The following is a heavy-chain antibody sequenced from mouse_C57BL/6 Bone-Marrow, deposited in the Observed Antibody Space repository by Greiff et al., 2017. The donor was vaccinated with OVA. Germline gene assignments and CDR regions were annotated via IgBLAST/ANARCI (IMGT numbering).Heavy chain of an antibody. J-gene: IGHJ1*03. D-gene: IGHD1-1*01. CDR2: INSDGGST. V-gene: IGHV5-2*01. CDR3: ARQADYYGSSYGYFDV. CDR1: EYEFPSHD. Sequence: DVKLVESGGGLVQPGESLKLSCESNEYEFPSHDMSWVRKTPEKRLELVAAINSDGGSTYYPDTMERRFIISRDNTKKTLYLQMSSLRSEDTALYYGARQADYYGSSYGYFDVWGTGTTVTVSS.